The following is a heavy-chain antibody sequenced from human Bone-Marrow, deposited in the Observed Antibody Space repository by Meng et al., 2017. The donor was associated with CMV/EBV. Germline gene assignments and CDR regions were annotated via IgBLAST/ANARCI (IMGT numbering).Heavy chain of an antibody. Sequence: GESLKISCAASGFTFSSYGMHWVRQAPGKGLEWVAFIRYDGSNKYYADSVKGRFTISRDNSKNTLYLQMNSLRAEDTAVYYCARGIVVVNPYYFDYWGQGTLVTVSS. CDR1: GFTFSSYG. D-gene: IGHD3-22*01. CDR2: IRYDGSNK. CDR3: ARGIVVVNPYYFDY. J-gene: IGHJ4*02. V-gene: IGHV3-30*02.